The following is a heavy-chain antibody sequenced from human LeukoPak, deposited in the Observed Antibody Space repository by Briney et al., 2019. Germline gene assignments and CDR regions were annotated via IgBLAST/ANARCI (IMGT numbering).Heavy chain of an antibody. V-gene: IGHV1-2*02. Sequence: GASVKVSCKASGYTFTGYYMHWVRQAPGRGLEWMGWINPNSGGTNYAQKFQGRVTMTRDTSISTAYMELSRLRSDDTAVYYCARDPPGDDSSGYYYDYWGQGTLVTVSS. D-gene: IGHD3-22*01. CDR2: INPNSGGT. J-gene: IGHJ4*02. CDR1: GYTFTGYY. CDR3: ARDPPGDDSSGYYYDY.